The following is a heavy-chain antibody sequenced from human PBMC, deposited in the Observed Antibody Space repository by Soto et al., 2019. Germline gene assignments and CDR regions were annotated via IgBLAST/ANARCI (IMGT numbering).Heavy chain of an antibody. CDR1: GGTFSSYA. Sequence: QVQLVQSGAEVKKPGSSVKVSCKASGGTFSSYAISWVRQAPGQGLEWMGGIIPIFGTANYAQKFQGRVTITADESTSRAYRELRSLRSEDTAVYSWARVVRGKYFDYGGQGTLVTVSS. CDR2: IIPIFGTA. V-gene: IGHV1-69*01. CDR3: ARVVRGKYFDY. D-gene: IGHD3-16*01. J-gene: IGHJ4*02.